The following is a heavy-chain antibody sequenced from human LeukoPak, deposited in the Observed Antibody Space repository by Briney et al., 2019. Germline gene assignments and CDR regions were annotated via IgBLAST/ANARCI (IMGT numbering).Heavy chain of an antibody. CDR1: GDSINGYY. Sequence: SETLSLTCTVSGDSINGYYWTWIRQPPGKGLEWIGYIYFSGSTNYSPSLKSRVAISLDTSKNQFSLNLGSVTAADTAVYYCARGLTVAGANYFYYGMDVWGKGTTVTVSS. J-gene: IGHJ6*04. CDR3: ARGLTVAGANYFYYGMDV. V-gene: IGHV4-59*01. D-gene: IGHD6-19*01. CDR2: IYFSGST.